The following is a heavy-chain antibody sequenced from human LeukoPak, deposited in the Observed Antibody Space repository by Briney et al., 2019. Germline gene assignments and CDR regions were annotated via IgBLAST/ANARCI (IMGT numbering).Heavy chain of an antibody. CDR1: GFTFSSYG. V-gene: IGHV3-33*01. CDR3: ARVGTDYRNIDY. CDR2: IWYDGSNK. J-gene: IGHJ4*02. Sequence: GGSLRLSCAASGFTFSSYGMHWVRQAPGKGLEWVAVIWYDGSNKYYADSVKGRFTIPRDNSKNTLYLQMNSLRAEDTAVYYCARVGTDYRNIDYWGQGTLVTVSS. D-gene: IGHD4-17*01.